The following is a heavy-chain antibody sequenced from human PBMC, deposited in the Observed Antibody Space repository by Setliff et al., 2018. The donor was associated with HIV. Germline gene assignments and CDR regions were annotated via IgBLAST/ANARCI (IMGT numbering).Heavy chain of an antibody. CDR1: GGSLTNFW. J-gene: IGHJ4*02. CDR3: ARGPEYGDYVGAYLFDY. CDR2: IVDSGST. Sequence: SETLSLTCTLYGGSLTNFWWTWIRQSPGKGLEWIGEIVDSGSTTYNPSLKSRVTISVDTSKNQISLKLTSVTAADTAVYYCARGPEYGDYVGAYLFDYWGQGTLVTVSS. D-gene: IGHD4-17*01. V-gene: IGHV4-59*01.